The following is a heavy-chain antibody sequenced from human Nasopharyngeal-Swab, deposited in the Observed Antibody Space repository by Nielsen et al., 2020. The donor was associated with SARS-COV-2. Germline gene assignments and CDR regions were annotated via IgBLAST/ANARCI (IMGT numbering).Heavy chain of an antibody. V-gene: IGHV5-10-1*01. CDR1: GYSFTSYC. Sequence: GESLKISCTASGYSFTSYCISWVSQMPGKGLEWMGRIDPSDSYTNYTPSFQGHVTISADKSISTAYLQWSSLKASDTAMYYCARLVGFGGYYYYYMDVWGKGTTVTVSS. J-gene: IGHJ6*03. CDR2: IDPSDSYT. CDR3: ARLVGFGGYYYYYMDV. D-gene: IGHD2-8*02.